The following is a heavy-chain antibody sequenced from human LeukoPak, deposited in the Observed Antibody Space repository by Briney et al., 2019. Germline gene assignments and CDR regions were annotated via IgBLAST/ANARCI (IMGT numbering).Heavy chain of an antibody. V-gene: IGHV3-11*04. J-gene: IGHJ4*02. CDR1: GFTFSDYY. CDR2: ISSSGSTL. D-gene: IGHD3-16*02. Sequence: GGSLRLSCAASGFTFSDYYMSWIRQAPGKGLEWVSYISSSGSTLYYADSVKGRITISRDNAKNSLYLQMNSLRAEDTAVYYCARDYDYVWGSYRTKFDYWGQGTLVTVSS. CDR3: ARDYDYVWGSYRTKFDY.